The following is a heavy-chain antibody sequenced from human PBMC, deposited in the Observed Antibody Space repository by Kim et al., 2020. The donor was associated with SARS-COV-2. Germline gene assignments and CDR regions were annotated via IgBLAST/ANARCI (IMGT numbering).Heavy chain of an antibody. V-gene: IGHV4-31*02. Sequence: YYNPSLKSRVTISVDTSKNQFSLQLSSGTAADTAVYYCARDITGTTIIDYWGQGTLVTVSS. D-gene: IGHD1-7*01. J-gene: IGHJ4*02. CDR3: ARDITGTTIIDY.